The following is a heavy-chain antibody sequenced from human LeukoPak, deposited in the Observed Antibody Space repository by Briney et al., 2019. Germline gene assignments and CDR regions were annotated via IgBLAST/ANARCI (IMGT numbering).Heavy chain of an antibody. Sequence: ASVKVSCKASGYTFTSYYMHWVRQAPGQGLEWMGIINPSGGSTSYAQKLQGRVTMTTDTSTSTAYMELRSLRSDDTAVYYCARDSYYYDSSGPPSGYWGQGTLVTVSS. J-gene: IGHJ4*02. V-gene: IGHV1-46*01. CDR3: ARDSYYYDSSGPPSGY. CDR2: INPSGGST. CDR1: GYTFTSYY. D-gene: IGHD3-22*01.